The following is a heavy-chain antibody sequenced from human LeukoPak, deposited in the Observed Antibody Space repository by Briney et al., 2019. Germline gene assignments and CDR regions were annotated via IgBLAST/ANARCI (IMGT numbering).Heavy chain of an antibody. CDR2: IYYSGST. CDR3: ARGRTVVTPFDY. V-gene: IGHV4-59*12. Sequence: KASETLSLTCTVSGGSISSYYWSWIRQPPGKGLEWIGYIYYSGSTNYNPSLKSRVTISVDTTKNQFSLKLSSVTAADTAVYYCARGRTVVTPFDYWGQGTLVTVSS. J-gene: IGHJ4*02. CDR1: GGSISSYY. D-gene: IGHD4-23*01.